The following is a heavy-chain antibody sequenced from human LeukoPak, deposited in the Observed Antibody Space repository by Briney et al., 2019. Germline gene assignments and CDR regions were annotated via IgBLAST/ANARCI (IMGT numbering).Heavy chain of an antibody. V-gene: IGHV1-2*02. CDR3: ARDMDTGPDLFDY. CDR2: INPNSGDT. J-gene: IGHJ4*02. CDR1: EYTFTGYY. D-gene: IGHD5-18*01. Sequence: GASVKVSCKASEYTFTGYYIHWVRQAPGQRLEWMGWINPNSGDTDYAQKFQGRVTMTSDTSISTAYMDLSRLRSDDTAVYYCARDMDTGPDLFDYWGQGTLVTVSS.